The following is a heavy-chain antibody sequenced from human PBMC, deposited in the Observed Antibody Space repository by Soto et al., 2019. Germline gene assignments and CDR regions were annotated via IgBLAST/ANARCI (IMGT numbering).Heavy chain of an antibody. CDR1: GGSFSGYY. V-gene: IGHV4-34*01. Sequence: SETLSLTCAVYGGSFSGYYWTWIRQPPGKGLEWIGEINHSGSTNYNPSLKSRVTISVDTSKNQFSLKLSSVTAADTAVYYCARGRGGSITRVQGAVIWCGMDVWGQGTTVTVSS. CDR3: ARGRGGSITRVQGAVIWCGMDV. J-gene: IGHJ6*02. D-gene: IGHD3-10*01. CDR2: INHSGST.